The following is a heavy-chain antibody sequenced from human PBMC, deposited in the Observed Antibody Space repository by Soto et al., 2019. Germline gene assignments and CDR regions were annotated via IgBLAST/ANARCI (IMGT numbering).Heavy chain of an antibody. CDR1: GFTFSSYA. Sequence: GGSLRLSCAASGFTFSSYAMSWVRQAPGKGLEWVSAISGSGGSTYYADSVKGRFTISRDNSKNTLYLQMNSLRAEDTAVYYCAKSPAFSLLYGDSNWFDPWGQGTLVTVSS. CDR3: AKSPAFSLLYGDSNWFDP. J-gene: IGHJ5*02. V-gene: IGHV3-23*01. D-gene: IGHD4-17*01. CDR2: ISGSGGST.